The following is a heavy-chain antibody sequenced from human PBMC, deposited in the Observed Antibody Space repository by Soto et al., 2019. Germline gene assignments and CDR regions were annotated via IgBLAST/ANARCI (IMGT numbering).Heavy chain of an antibody. CDR1: GYTLTDYY. CDR2: ISHYSGGT. D-gene: IGHD3-3*01. J-gene: IGHJ6*02. CDR3: ARGSAITIFGVPSLFSKSLDG. V-gene: IGHV1-2*02. Sequence: VQLVQSGAEVKKPGASVKVSFKPSGYTLTDYYLHSVRQAPGQGREWLGCISHYSGGTNAAQKFQGRVTMSSNTSISTVYMEWKRLRSDDTALYFCARGSAITIFGVPSLFSKSLDGWGQGPTVIVS.